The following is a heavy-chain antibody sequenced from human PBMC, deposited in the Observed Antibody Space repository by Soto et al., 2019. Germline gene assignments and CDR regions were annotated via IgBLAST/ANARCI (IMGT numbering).Heavy chain of an antibody. J-gene: IGHJ4*02. CDR1: GFSLSTRGVA. Sequence: QITLKESGPTLVKPTQTLTLTCTFSGFSLSTRGVAVGWFRQPPGKALEWLALIYWDEDKWYSPSLKSRLTITDDTSKNPVVLTLTNMAPVDTATYFCAHRPRGYAYYFDYWGPGTLVTVSS. CDR2: IYWDEDK. D-gene: IGHD5-12*01. CDR3: AHRPRGYAYYFDY. V-gene: IGHV2-5*02.